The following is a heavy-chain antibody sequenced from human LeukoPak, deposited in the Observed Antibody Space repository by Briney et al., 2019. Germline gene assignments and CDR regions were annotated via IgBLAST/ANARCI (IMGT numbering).Heavy chain of an antibody. CDR3: ARRVRVGDSSGTNAFDI. V-gene: IGHV3-20*04. D-gene: IGHD3-22*01. Sequence: GGSLRLSCAASGFTFDDYGMSWVRQAPGKGLEWVSGINWNGGSTGYADSVKGRFTISRDNAKNSLYLQMNSLRAEDTALYYCARRVRVGDSSGTNAFDIWGQGTMVTVSS. CDR1: GFTFDDYG. CDR2: INWNGGST. J-gene: IGHJ3*02.